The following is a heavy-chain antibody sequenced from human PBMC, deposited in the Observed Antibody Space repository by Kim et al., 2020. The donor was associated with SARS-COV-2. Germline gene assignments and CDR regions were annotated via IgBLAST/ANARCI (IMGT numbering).Heavy chain of an antibody. CDR2: IYYSGST. CDR3: AVTAMVTLCFDY. D-gene: IGHD5-18*01. Sequence: SETLSLTCTVSGGSISSSSYYWGWIRQPPGKGREWIGSIYYSGSTYYNPSLKSRVTISVDTSKNQFSLKLSSVTAADTAVYYCAVTAMVTLCFDYLGQGT. CDR1: GGSISSSSYY. J-gene: IGHJ4*02. V-gene: IGHV4-39*01.